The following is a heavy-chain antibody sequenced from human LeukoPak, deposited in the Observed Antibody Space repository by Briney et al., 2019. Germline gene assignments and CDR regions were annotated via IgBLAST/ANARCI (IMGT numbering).Heavy chain of an antibody. Sequence: ASVKVSCKGSGCTLTDYLIHWVRQAPGQGLEWMGWINPKSGGTNYAQNFQGWVTMTRDTSVRTAYMELSRLISDDTAVYYCAREIGGNLHYAYWGQGALVTVSS. J-gene: IGHJ4*02. CDR1: GCTLTDYL. D-gene: IGHD4-23*01. CDR3: AREIGGNLHYAY. V-gene: IGHV1-2*04. CDR2: INPKSGGT.